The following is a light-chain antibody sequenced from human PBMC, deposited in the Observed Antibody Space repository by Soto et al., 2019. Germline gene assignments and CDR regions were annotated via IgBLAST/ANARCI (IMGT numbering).Light chain of an antibody. CDR3: TSYVGNDIWV. Sequence: QSVLTQPPSASGSPGQSVTIPCTGTSSDVGAYNYVSWYQQYPGKAPKLMIYEVTKRPSGVPDRFSGSKSGNTASLTVSGLQAEDEADYYCTSYVGNDIWVFGGGTKVTVL. CDR1: SSDVGAYNY. CDR2: EVT. J-gene: IGLJ3*02. V-gene: IGLV2-8*01.